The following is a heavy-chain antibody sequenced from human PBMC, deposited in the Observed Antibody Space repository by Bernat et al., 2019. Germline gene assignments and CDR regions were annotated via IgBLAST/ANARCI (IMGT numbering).Heavy chain of an antibody. CDR2: ISSSGSTI. CDR3: ARVVFTVTTYWYFDL. J-gene: IGHJ2*01. D-gene: IGHD4-17*01. Sequence: VKLGEYGGGLVKPGGSLRLSCAASGFTFSDYYMSWIRQAPGKGLEWVSYISSSGSTIYYADSVKGRFTISRDNAKNSLYLQMNSLRAEDTAVYYCARVVFTVTTYWYFDLWGRGTLVTVSS. V-gene: IGHV3-11*01. CDR1: GFTFSDYY.